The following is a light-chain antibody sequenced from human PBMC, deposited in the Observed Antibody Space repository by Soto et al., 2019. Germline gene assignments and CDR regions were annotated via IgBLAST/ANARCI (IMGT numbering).Light chain of an antibody. Sequence: DIQMTQSPSSLSASVGDRVTITGRASQSIITYLNWYQQKPGKAPKLLIHGASSLQSGVPSRFSGSGSGTEFTLTISSLQPEDFATYYCQQLNNYPLTFGGGTKVDIK. V-gene: IGKV1-17*01. CDR2: GAS. CDR1: QSIITY. J-gene: IGKJ4*01. CDR3: QQLNNYPLT.